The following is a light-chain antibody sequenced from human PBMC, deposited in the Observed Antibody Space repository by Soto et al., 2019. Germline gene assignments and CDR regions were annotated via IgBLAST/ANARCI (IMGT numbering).Light chain of an antibody. Sequence: QSLLTQPPSASATPGQGVTISCSGSSYNIGRDAVTWYQQLPGSAPKLLIYNNDQRPSGVPDRFSGSRSGTSASLAISGLQSEDEADYHCAVWDGSLNAWVFGGGTQLTVL. CDR3: AVWDGSLNAWV. V-gene: IGLV1-44*01. CDR1: SYNIGRDA. J-gene: IGLJ3*02. CDR2: NND.